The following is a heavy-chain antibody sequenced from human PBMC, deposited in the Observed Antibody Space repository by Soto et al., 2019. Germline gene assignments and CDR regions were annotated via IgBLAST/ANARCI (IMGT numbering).Heavy chain of an antibody. V-gene: IGHV3-66*01. CDR2: IYSGGST. CDR3: AIYYYYGMDV. CDR1: GFTVSSNY. J-gene: IGHJ6*02. Sequence: GGSLRLSCAASGFTVSSNYMSWVRQPPGKGLEWVSVIYSGGSTYYADSVKGRCTISRDNSKNTLYLQMNSLRAEDTAVYYCAIYYYYGMDVWGQGTTVTVSS.